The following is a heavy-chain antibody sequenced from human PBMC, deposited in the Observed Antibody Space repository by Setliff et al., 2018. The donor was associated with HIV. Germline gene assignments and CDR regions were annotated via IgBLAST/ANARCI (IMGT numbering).Heavy chain of an antibody. D-gene: IGHD2-15*01. V-gene: IGHV1-24*01. Sequence: ASVKVSCKVSGYTLTELPRHWVRQAPGKGLEWMGGLDPKDGKTMYAQKFQGRVTMTEDTSTDTAHMELRNLRSDDTAVYYCAREGPCGNSCYSNYWGQGTLVTVSS. CDR1: GYTLTELP. CDR2: LDPKDGKT. CDR3: AREGPCGNSCYSNY. J-gene: IGHJ4*02.